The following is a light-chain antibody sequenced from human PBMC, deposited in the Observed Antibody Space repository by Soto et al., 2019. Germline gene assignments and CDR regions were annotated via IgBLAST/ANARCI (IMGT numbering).Light chain of an antibody. V-gene: IGLV2-8*01. Sequence: QSALTQPPSASGSPGQSVTISCTGTSSDVGSCRYVSWYQQHPVKAPKLMIYEVIKRPSGVPDRFSGPKSGNTASLTVSGLQAEDEADYYCSSYADSKNLEVVFGGGTKLTVL. CDR3: SSYADSKNLEVV. CDR1: SSDVGSCRY. J-gene: IGLJ2*01. CDR2: EVI.